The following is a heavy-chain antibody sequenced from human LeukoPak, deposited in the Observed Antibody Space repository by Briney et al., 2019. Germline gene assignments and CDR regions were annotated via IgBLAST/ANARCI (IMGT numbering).Heavy chain of an antibody. Sequence: SVKVSCKASGGTFSSYTISWVRQAPGQGLEWMGRIIPILGIANYAQKFQGRVTITADKSTSTAYMELSSLRSEDTAMYYCARGAITYYYGSGSYFSTANPNWFDPWGQGTLVTVSS. CDR2: IIPILGIA. J-gene: IGHJ5*02. V-gene: IGHV1-69*02. CDR3: ARGAITYYYGSGSYFSTANPNWFDP. D-gene: IGHD3-10*01. CDR1: GGTFSSYT.